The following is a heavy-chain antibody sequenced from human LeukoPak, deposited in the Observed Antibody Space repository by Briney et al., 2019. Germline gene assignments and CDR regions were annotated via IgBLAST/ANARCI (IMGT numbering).Heavy chain of an antibody. CDR2: TYYRSQWYN. CDR3: ARERQDGFDI. J-gene: IGHJ3*02. V-gene: IGHV6-1*01. CDR1: GDSVSGNSAA. Sequence: PSQTLSLTCAISGDSVSGNSAAWNWIRQSPSRGLEWLGRTYYRSQWYNDYAVSVKSPITINPDTSKNHFSLHLNSVTPEDTAAYYCARERQDGFDIWGQGTMVTVSS.